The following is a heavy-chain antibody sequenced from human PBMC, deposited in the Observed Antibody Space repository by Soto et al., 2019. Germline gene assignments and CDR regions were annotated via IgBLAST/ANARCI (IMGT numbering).Heavy chain of an antibody. D-gene: IGHD6-6*01. J-gene: IGHJ6*02. CDR1: GYTFITYG. Sequence: QVQLVQSGAEVKKPGASVKVSCKASGYTFITYGISWVRQAPVQGLEWMGWISSYNGNTNYAQKLQDRVTMTTDTARTTANMELRIRRTDDTAVYYCARDRPASSIRTRDYYYAMDVWGQGTTVTVSS. CDR3: ARDRPASSIRTRDYYYAMDV. CDR2: ISSYNGNT. V-gene: IGHV1-18*01.